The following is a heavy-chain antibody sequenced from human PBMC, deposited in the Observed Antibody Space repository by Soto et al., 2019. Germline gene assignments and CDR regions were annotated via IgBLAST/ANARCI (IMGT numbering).Heavy chain of an antibody. CDR2: ISGSGGTT. CDR1: GFTFSNYA. D-gene: IGHD6-25*01. Sequence: EVQLLESGGGLVQPGRSLRLSCAASGFTFSNYAMSRVRQAPGQGLDWVSAISGSGGTTYYADSVKDRFTISRDNSKNTLFLQMNSLRAEDAAVYYCAKFFVETGSNSGWPWSFHYWGQGTLVTVSS. V-gene: IGHV3-23*01. CDR3: AKFFVETGSNSGWPWSFHY. J-gene: IGHJ4*02.